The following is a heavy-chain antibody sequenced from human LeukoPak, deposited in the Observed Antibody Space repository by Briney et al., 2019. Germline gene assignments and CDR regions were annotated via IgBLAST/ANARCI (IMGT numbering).Heavy chain of an antibody. CDR3: AGGRYCSGGSCYYLPYFDH. CDR2: VYYSGST. J-gene: IGHJ4*02. V-gene: IGHV4-59*01. Sequence: PSETLSLTCTVSGGSISSYYWSWIRPPLGKGLEWIGYVYYSGSTNYNPSLKSRVTIPEDKSRNQFSSKLSSVTAAAPAGPYFAGGRYCSGGSCYYLPYFDHWGKGNRVPV. CDR1: GGSISSYY. D-gene: IGHD2-15*01.